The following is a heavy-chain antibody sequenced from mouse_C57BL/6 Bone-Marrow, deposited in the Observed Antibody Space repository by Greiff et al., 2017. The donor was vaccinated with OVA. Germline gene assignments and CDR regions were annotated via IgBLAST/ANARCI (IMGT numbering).Heavy chain of an antibody. CDR1: GYTFTSYG. D-gene: IGHD1-1*01. J-gene: IGHJ3*01. CDR2: IYPRSGNT. V-gene: IGHV1-81*01. Sequence: VKLMESGAELARPGASVKLSCKASGYTFTSYGISWVKQRTGQGLEWIGEIYPRSGNTYYNEKFKGKATLTADKSSSTAYMGLRSLTSEDSAVYFCARWDYGFAYWGQGTLVTVSA. CDR3: ARWDYGFAY.